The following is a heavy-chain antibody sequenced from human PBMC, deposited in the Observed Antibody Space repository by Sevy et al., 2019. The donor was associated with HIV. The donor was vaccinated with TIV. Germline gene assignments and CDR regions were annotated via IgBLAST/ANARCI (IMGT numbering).Heavy chain of an antibody. CDR1: GFTFNYHF. D-gene: IGHD3-10*01. CDR3: ARGDYYGSLYYFAY. J-gene: IGHJ4*02. Sequence: GGSLRLSCAASGFTFNYHFMNWVRQVPGKGLEWVSYISSASSYINYSDSVKGRFTISRDNAKNLVFLEMNNLRPEDTAVYFCARGDYYGSLYYFAYWGQRTLVTVSS. V-gene: IGHV3-21*01. CDR2: ISSASSYI.